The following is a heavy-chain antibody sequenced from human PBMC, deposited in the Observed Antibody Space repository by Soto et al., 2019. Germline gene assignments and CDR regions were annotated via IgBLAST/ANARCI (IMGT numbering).Heavy chain of an antibody. CDR1: GYTFTNYY. CDR2: INPSAGSS. CDR3: ASDANSDLVSPAAYYFGY. D-gene: IGHD6-13*01. Sequence: GASVKASCKASGYTFTNYYIHWVRQAPGQGREWMGLINPSAGSSRYAQKFQGRVTMTRDTSTSTVYMELSSLRSEDTAVYFCASDANSDLVSPAAYYFGYWGQGTLVTVSS. J-gene: IGHJ4*02. V-gene: IGHV1-46*01.